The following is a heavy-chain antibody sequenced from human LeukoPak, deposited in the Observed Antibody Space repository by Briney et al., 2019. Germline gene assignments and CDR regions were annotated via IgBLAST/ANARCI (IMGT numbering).Heavy chain of an antibody. CDR1: GFTFSSYG. D-gene: IGHD6-6*01. V-gene: IGHV3-30*02. CDR2: IRYGGSEK. Sequence: EPGGSLRLSCAASGFTFSSYGMHWVRQAPGKGLEWVAFIRYGGSEKYYADAVKGRFSISRDNSKNTLYLQMNSLRAEDTAVYYCAKDFYSSSSVCPFDYWGQGTLVTVSS. J-gene: IGHJ4*02. CDR3: AKDFYSSSSVCPFDY.